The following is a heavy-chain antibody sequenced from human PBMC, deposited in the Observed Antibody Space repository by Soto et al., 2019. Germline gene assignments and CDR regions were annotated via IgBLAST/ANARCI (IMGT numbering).Heavy chain of an antibody. V-gene: IGHV3-11*06. Sequence: QVQLVESGGGLVKPGGSLRLCCAASGFTFSDYYMSWIRQAPGKGLEWVSYISSSSSYTNYSDSVKGRFTISRDNANNSLYLQMNSLRAEDTAVYYCARAHSAGYYYGMDVWGQGTTVTVSS. CDR2: ISSSSSYT. CDR3: ARAHSAGYYYGMDV. CDR1: GFTFSDYY. J-gene: IGHJ6*02.